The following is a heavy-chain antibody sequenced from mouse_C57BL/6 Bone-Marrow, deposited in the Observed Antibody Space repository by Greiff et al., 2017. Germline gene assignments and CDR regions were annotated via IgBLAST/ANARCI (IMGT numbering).Heavy chain of an antibody. CDR2: ISSGGDYI. Sequence: EVKLMESGEGLVKPGGSLKLSCAASGFTFSSYAMSWVRQTPEKRLEWVAYISSGGDYIYYEDTVKGRFTISRDNARNTLYLQMSSLQSEDTAMYYCTREDYGSSYPNWYFDVCGTGTTVTVSS. J-gene: IGHJ1*03. D-gene: IGHD1-1*01. CDR3: TREDYGSSYPNWYFDV. CDR1: GFTFSSYA. V-gene: IGHV5-9-1*02.